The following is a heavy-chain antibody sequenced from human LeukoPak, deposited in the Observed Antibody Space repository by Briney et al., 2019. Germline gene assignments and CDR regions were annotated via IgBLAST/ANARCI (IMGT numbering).Heavy chain of an antibody. D-gene: IGHD2-2*01. Sequence: GGSLRLSCAASGFTFSSYWMHWVRQAPGKGLVWVSRINSDGSSTTYADSVKGRFTISRDNAKNTLYLQMNSLRAEDTAVYYCAYFACSSPSCKYFASGAQEPRVTVPS. CDR3: AYFACSSPSCKYFAS. CDR1: GFTFSSYW. J-gene: IGHJ4*02. V-gene: IGHV3-74*01. CDR2: INSDGSST.